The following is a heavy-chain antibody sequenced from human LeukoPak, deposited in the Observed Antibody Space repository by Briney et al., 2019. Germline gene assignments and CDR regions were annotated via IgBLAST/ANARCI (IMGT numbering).Heavy chain of an antibody. CDR3: AHDGGWYTHPPTGY. D-gene: IGHD6-19*01. V-gene: IGHV3-30-3*01. CDR1: GFTFSRYA. J-gene: IGHJ4*02. Sequence: PGGSLRLSCATSGFTFSRYAMHWVRQAPGKGLEWVALISYDANIGSNKYYADSVKGRFTISRDNSKNTLYLQMNSLRAGDTAVYYCAHDGGWYTHPPTGYWGQGTLVTVSS. CDR2: ISYDANIGSNK.